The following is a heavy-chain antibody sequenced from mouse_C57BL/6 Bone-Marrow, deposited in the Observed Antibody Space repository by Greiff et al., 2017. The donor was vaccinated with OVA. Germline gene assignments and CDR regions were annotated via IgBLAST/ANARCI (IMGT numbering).Heavy chain of an antibody. V-gene: IGHV14-2*01. J-gene: IGHJ3*01. CDR1: GFNIKDYY. CDR3: ARSYSNYWFAY. CDR2: IDPEDGET. D-gene: IGHD2-5*01. Sequence: VQLKQSGAELVKPGASVKLSCTASGFNIKDYYMHWVKQRTEQGLEWIGRIDPEDGETKYAPKFQGKATIKADTSSNTAYLQLSSLTSEDTAVYYCARSYSNYWFAYWGQGTLVTVSA.